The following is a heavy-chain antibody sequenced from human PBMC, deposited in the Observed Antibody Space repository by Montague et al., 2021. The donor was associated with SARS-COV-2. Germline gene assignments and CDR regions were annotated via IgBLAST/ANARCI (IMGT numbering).Heavy chain of an antibody. D-gene: IGHD3-3*01. CDR1: GFPFSSYA. Sequence: SLRLSLSASGFPFSSYAMHWVRQAPGKGLEWVAVLSYDGSNKYYVDSVKGRFTISRDNSKNTLFLQMSSLRAEDTAVYYCARDPLLTIFGSYYYYYMDVWGKGTTVTVSS. V-gene: IGHV3-30*04. CDR3: ARDPLLTIFGSYYYYYMDV. CDR2: LSYDGSNK. J-gene: IGHJ6*03.